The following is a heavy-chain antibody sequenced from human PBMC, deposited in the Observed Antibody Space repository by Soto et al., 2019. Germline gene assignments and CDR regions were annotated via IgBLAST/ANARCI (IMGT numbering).Heavy chain of an antibody. CDR1: GGSISSSNW. J-gene: IGHJ4*02. CDR2: IYHSGST. V-gene: IGHV4-4*02. D-gene: IGHD2-8*01. CDR3: ARDLPGACTNGVFPG. Sequence: ASETLSLTCAVSGGSISSSNWWSWVRQPPGKGLEWIGEIYHSGSTNYNPSLKSRVTISVDTSKNQFSLKLSSVTAADTAVYYCARDLPGACTNGVFPGWGQGTLVTVSS.